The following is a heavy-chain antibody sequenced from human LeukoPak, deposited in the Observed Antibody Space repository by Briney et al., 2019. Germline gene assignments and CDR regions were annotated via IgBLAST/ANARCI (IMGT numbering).Heavy chain of an antibody. CDR2: ISAYNGNT. J-gene: IGHJ3*02. D-gene: IGHD2/OR15-2a*01. CDR1: GGTFSSYA. Sequence: ASVKVSCKASGGTFSSYAISWVRQAPGQGLEWMGWISAYNGNTNYAQKLQGRVTMTTDTSTSTAYMELRSLRSDDTAVYYCARSLTGTFDAFDIWGQGTMVTVSS. CDR3: ARSLTGTFDAFDI. V-gene: IGHV1-18*01.